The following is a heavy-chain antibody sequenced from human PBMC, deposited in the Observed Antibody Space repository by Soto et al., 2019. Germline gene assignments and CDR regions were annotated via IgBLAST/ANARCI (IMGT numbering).Heavy chain of an antibody. D-gene: IGHD3-10*01. CDR2: IRSQPYGGTA. CDR1: GFPFGNFL. CDR3: IGSFPF. J-gene: IGHJ4*02. Sequence: EVYLVESGGGLVEPGRYLRLSCTASGFPFGNFLMSWFRQAPGKGMEWVGFIRSQPYGGTAEYAASVRGRFTISRDDSKGIEYVQMNSLQTEDSGVYYCIGSFPFGGQGTLVTVSS. V-gene: IGHV3-49*03.